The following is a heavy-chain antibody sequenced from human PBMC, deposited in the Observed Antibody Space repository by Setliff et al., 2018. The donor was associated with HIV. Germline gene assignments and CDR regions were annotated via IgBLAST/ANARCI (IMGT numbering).Heavy chain of an antibody. CDR1: GGSISSSNLY. J-gene: IGHJ4*02. D-gene: IGHD6-13*01. CDR3: ATPLYSSSWYSFDY. V-gene: IGHV4-39*07. CDR2: INYSGST. Sequence: SETLSLTCTVSGGSISSSNLYWGWIRQSPGKGMEWIGSINYSGSTYYNPPLTSRVTMSVDTSKNQFSLKVRSVTVADTAVYYCATPLYSSSWYSFDYWGQGTLVTVSS.